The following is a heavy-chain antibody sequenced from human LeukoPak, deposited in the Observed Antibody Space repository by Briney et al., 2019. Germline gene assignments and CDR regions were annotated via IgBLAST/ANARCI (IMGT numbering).Heavy chain of an antibody. Sequence: GGSLRLSCAASGFTFSSYWMSWVRQAPGKGLEWVANIKQDGSEKYYVDSVKGRFTISRDNAKNSLYLQMNSLRAEDTAVYYCARLSCSGGSCYSNYFDYWGQGTLVTVST. V-gene: IGHV3-7*01. CDR1: GFTFSSYW. D-gene: IGHD2-15*01. CDR2: IKQDGSEK. J-gene: IGHJ4*02. CDR3: ARLSCSGGSCYSNYFDY.